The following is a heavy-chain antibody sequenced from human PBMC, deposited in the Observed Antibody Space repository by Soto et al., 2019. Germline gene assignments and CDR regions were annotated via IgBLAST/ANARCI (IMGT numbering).Heavy chain of an antibody. J-gene: IGHJ6*02. CDR2: ISAHNGNT. D-gene: IGHD3-16*01. CDR1: GNTFPGYS. V-gene: IGHV1-18*04. Sequence: ASVKASSKAPGNTFPGYSITWVRQASGQALEWMGGISAHNGNTNCAQQFEGRVTMTNDTSAGTAYMELRSLTSADTDMYFCASWGSCTMKSRDPDYFHGVGVCGQRTGGRVS. CDR3: ASWGSCTMKSRDPDYFHGVGV.